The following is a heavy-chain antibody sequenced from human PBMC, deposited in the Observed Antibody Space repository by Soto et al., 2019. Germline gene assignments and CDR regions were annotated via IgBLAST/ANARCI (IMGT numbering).Heavy chain of an antibody. CDR2: IWTDGSYE. J-gene: IGHJ4*02. CDR1: GFTFSRYG. Sequence: GGSLRLSCAASGFTFSRYGMHWVRQAPGKGLEWVAVIWTDGSYEYYADFVMGRFTISRDNSKNTLYLQMNSLRAEDTAVYYCPRAGHDSSGYYYGGLDYWGPGTLVTVSS. D-gene: IGHD3-22*01. V-gene: IGHV3-33*01. CDR3: PRAGHDSSGYYYGGLDY.